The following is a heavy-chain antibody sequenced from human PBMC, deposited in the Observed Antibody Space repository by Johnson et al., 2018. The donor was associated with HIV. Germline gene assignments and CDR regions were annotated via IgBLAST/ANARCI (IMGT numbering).Heavy chain of an antibody. J-gene: IGHJ3*02. D-gene: IGHD5-18*01. V-gene: IGHV3-20*04. CDR2: INSDGSST. Sequence: VESGGGVVRPGGSLRLSCAASGFTFDDYGMSWVRQAPGKGLVWVSRINSDGSSTNYADSVKGRFTISRDNAKNKLYLHMISLRVEDTAVYYCAKASLRGYSYVSYAFDIWGQGTMVTVSS. CDR3: AKASLRGYSYVSYAFDI. CDR1: GFTFDDYG.